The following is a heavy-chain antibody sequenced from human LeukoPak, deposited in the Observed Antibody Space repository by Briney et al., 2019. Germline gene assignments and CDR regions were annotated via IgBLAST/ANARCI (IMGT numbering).Heavy chain of an antibody. CDR2: INHSGST. V-gene: IGHV4-34*01. Sequence: PSETLSLTCAVYGGSFSGYYWSWIRQPPGKGLEWIGEINHSGSTNYSPSLKSRVTISVDTSKNQFSLKLSSVTAADTAVYYCAREGYPRRYCSSTSCRSGYYYMDVWGKGTTVTVSS. CDR3: AREGYPRRYCSSTSCRSGYYYMDV. CDR1: GGSFSGYY. D-gene: IGHD2-2*01. J-gene: IGHJ6*03.